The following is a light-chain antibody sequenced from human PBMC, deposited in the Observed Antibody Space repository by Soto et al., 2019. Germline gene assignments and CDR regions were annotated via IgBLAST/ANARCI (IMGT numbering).Light chain of an antibody. Sequence: LTQPPSASGSPGQSVTISCTGTSSDIGGYNYVSWYQQYPGKAPKLMIYEVSKRPSGVPDRFSGSKSGNTASLTVSGLQAEDEADYYCSSYAGSNNLGVFGTGTKVTVL. V-gene: IGLV2-8*01. J-gene: IGLJ1*01. CDR2: EVS. CDR1: SSDIGGYNY. CDR3: SSYAGSNNLGV.